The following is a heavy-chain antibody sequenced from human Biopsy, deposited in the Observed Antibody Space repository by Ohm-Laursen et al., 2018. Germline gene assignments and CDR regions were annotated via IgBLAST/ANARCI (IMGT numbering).Heavy chain of an antibody. Sequence: SLRLSCTASGFTFEDYAMHWVRQVPGKGLEWVSGISWSSAHIDYADSVKGRFTISRDNAKKSLYLQMNSLRAEDTALYYCVKATASYDSRGYYYDYRGQGTLVTVSS. J-gene: IGHJ4*02. V-gene: IGHV3-9*01. CDR1: GFTFEDYA. CDR3: VKATASYDSRGYYYDY. CDR2: ISWSSAHI. D-gene: IGHD3-22*01.